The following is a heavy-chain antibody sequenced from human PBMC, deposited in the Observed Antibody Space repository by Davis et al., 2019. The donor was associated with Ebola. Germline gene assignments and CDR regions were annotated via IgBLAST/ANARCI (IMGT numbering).Heavy chain of an antibody. V-gene: IGHV3-30*18. Sequence: GESLKISCAASGFTFSSYGMHWVRQAPGKGLEWVAVISYDGSNKYYADSVKGRFTISRDNAKNSLYLQMNSLRAEDTAMYYCAKTDYYDRRLGAFDLWGQGTMVTVSS. CDR2: ISYDGSNK. D-gene: IGHD3-22*01. J-gene: IGHJ3*01. CDR3: AKTDYYDRRLGAFDL. CDR1: GFTFSSYG.